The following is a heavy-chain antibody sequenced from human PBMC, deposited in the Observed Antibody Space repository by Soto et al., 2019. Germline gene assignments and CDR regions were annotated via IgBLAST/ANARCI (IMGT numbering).Heavy chain of an antibody. D-gene: IGHD1-26*01. Sequence: WETLSLTCAVSGASISTYYWSWVRQPPGKGLEWIGYIYYNGSTNYNPSLKSRVTISVDTSKNQFSLKLSSVTAADTAVYYCAREGGIVGATAADYWGQGTLVTVS. CDR3: AREGGIVGATAADY. J-gene: IGHJ4*02. CDR2: IYYNGST. CDR1: GASISTYY. V-gene: IGHV4-59*12.